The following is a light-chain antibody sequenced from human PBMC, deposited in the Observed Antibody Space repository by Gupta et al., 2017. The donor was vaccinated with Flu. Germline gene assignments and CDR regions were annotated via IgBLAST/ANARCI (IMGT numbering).Light chain of an antibody. CDR3: QQCYTSLFT. CDR2: AAS. V-gene: IGKV1-39*01. J-gene: IGKJ3*01. CDR1: QSISNY. Sequence: DMQMTQSLSFLSASVGDSVTITCRASQSISNYLNWYQQKPGTAPKLLIHAASTLQSGVPSRFSGSGSGTDFTLTISRLQPEDFATYYCQQCYTSLFTFGHGTKVDI.